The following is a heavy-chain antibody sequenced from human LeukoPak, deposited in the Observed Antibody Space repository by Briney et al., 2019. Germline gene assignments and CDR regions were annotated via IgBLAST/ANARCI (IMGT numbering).Heavy chain of an antibody. CDR2: ITSSSSHI. CDR1: GFTFSSYV. V-gene: IGHV3-21*01. D-gene: IGHD2-2*01. Sequence: GGSLRLSCAASGFTFSSYVMNWVRQAPGKGLEWVSSITSSSSHIYSADSLKGRFAISRDNTKNLLYLQMDSLRAEDTAIYYCASALRRWSSQYQLLPPLGDIWGQGTMVTVSS. J-gene: IGHJ3*02. CDR3: ASALRRWSSQYQLLPPLGDI.